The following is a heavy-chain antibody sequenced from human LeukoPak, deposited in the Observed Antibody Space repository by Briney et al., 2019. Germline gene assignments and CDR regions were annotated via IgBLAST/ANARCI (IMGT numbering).Heavy chain of an antibody. D-gene: IGHD5-18*01. CDR1: GGSINNYY. CDR3: ARGGYSYLDFDY. Sequence: PSETLSLTCTVSGGSINNYYWSWIRQPPGKGLEWIGCIYYSGSTNYNPSLKSRVTISVDTSKNQFSLKLSSVTAADTAVYYCARGGYSYLDFDYWGQGTLVTVSS. CDR2: IYYSGST. J-gene: IGHJ4*02. V-gene: IGHV4-59*01.